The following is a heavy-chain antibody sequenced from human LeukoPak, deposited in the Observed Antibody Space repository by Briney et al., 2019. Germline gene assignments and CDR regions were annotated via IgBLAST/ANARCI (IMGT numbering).Heavy chain of an antibody. Sequence: ASVTVSCKASGGTFSSYAISWARQAPGQGLEWMGGIIPIFGTANYAQKFQGRVTITTDESTSTAYMELSSLRSEDTAVYYCARDGWYNWNYFNYFDYWGQGTLVTVSS. V-gene: IGHV1-69*05. D-gene: IGHD1-7*01. J-gene: IGHJ4*02. CDR3: ARDGWYNWNYFNYFDY. CDR2: IIPIFGTA. CDR1: GGTFSSYA.